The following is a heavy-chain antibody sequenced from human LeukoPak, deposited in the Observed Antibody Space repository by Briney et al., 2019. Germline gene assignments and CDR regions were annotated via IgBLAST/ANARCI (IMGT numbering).Heavy chain of an antibody. CDR1: GFTFSSYA. J-gene: IGHJ5*02. V-gene: IGHV3-23*01. CDR3: AKDRDYVASYNWFDP. Sequence: GGSLRLSCAASGFTFSSYAMSWVRQAPGKGLEWVSAFSGSGGSTYYADSVKGRFTISRDNSKNTLYLQMNSLRAEDTAVYYCAKDRDYVASYNWFDPWGQGTLVTVSS. D-gene: IGHD4-17*01. CDR2: FSGSGGST.